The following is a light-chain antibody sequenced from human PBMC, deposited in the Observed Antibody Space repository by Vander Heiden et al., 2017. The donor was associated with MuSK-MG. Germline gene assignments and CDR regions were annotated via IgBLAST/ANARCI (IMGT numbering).Light chain of an antibody. J-gene: IGKJ5*01. CDR2: ATS. CDR3: QQSFSNLPT. CDR1: PSITTY. V-gene: IGKV1-39*01. Sequence: DIQMTQSPSSLSASVGDTVTISCRASPSITTYLAWYQQKPGKAPKLIIYATSILQSGVPSRFSGSGSGTDFSLTISSLQPEDFATYYCQQSFSNLPTFGQGTRLXIK.